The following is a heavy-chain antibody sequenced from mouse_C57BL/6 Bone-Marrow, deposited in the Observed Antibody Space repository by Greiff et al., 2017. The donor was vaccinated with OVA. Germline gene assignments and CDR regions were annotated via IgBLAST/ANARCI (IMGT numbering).Heavy chain of an antibody. J-gene: IGHJ3*01. CDR2: INPGCGGT. V-gene: IGHV1-54*01. CDR3: ARGGAY. Sequence: VQLQQSGAELVRPGTSVKVSCKASGYAFTNYLIEWVKQRPGQGLAWIGVINPGCGGTNYNEKFKGKATLTADKSSSTAYMQLSSLTSEDSAVYFCARGGAYWGQGTLVTVSA. CDR1: GYAFTNYL.